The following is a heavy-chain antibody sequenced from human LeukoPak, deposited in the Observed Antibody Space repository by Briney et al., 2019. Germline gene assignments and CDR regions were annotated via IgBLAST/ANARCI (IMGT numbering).Heavy chain of an antibody. CDR3: ARRPMGPALMQVFDY. CDR1: GGSFSGYY. J-gene: IGHJ4*02. CDR2: IYYSGST. V-gene: IGHV4-39*01. Sequence: PSETLSLTCAVYGGSFSGYYWGWIRQPPGKGLEWIGSIYYSGSTYYTPSLKSRVTISVDTSKNQFSLKLSSVTAADTAVYYCARRPMGPALMQVFDYWGQGTLVTVSS. D-gene: IGHD2-8*01.